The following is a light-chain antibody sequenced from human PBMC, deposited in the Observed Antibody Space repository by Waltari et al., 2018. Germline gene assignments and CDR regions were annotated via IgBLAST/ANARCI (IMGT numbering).Light chain of an antibody. CDR1: NSNLGSNY. CDR2: WNH. Sequence: QSVLTQPPSASGTPGQRVSISCSGSNSNLGSNYLYWYQQLPGMAPKLLIYWNHQRPSGVPDRFSGSKYGTSASLAISGLRSEDEAVYYCASWDDSHYVFGPGTKVTVL. V-gene: IGLV1-47*01. CDR3: ASWDDSHYV. J-gene: IGLJ1*01.